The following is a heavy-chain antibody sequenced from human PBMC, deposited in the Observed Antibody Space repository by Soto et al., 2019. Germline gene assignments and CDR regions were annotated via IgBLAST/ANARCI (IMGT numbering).Heavy chain of an antibody. D-gene: IGHD1-26*01. J-gene: IGHJ4*02. Sequence: SVKVSCKASGGTFSSYAISWVRQAPGQGLEWMGGIIPIFGTANYAQKFQGRVMITADESTSTAYMELSNLRSEDTAVYYCARVSSGSRWYFDYWGQGTLVTVSS. CDR3: ARVSSGSRWYFDY. CDR2: IIPIFGTA. CDR1: GGTFSSYA. V-gene: IGHV1-69*13.